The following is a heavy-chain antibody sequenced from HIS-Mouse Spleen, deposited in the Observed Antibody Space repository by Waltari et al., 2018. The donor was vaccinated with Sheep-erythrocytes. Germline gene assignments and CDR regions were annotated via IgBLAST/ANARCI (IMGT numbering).Heavy chain of an antibody. CDR2: INQNSGGT. V-gene: IGHV1-2*02. CDR1: GYTFTGYY. Sequence: QEQLVQSGAEVKKPGASVKVSCKASGYTFTGYYMHWVRQAPGQGLEGMGWINQNSGGTNYAQRFQGRVTMTRDTAISTAYMELSRLRSDDTAVYYCAGYSGSLDYWGQGTLVTVSS. J-gene: IGHJ4*02. CDR3: AGYSGSLDY. D-gene: IGHD1-26*01.